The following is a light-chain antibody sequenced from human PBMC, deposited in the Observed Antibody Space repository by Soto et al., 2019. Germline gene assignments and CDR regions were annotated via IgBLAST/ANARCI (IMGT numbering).Light chain of an antibody. CDR3: QKYNSGRET. V-gene: IGKV1-27*01. J-gene: IGKJ3*01. CDR1: QVMSNS. Sequence: DVQMTQSPSSLSASVGDRVTIACRASQVMSNSLAWYQQKSGRDPKVLIYAVSTLQSGVPSRFSGSGSGTDFTLTISSLQPEDVAPDYCQKYNSGRETFGRGTKVDIK. CDR2: AVS.